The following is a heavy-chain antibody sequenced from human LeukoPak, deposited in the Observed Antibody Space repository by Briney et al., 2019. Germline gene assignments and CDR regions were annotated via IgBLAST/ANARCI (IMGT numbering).Heavy chain of an antibody. Sequence: GGSLRLSCAASGFTFSAYSMNWVRQAPGKGLEWVSYIGTSSSPIYYADSVKGRFTISRDNAKSSLYLQMNSLRDEDTAVYYCAREFYYFGYWGQGILVIVSS. J-gene: IGHJ4*02. CDR1: GFTFSAYS. V-gene: IGHV3-48*02. CDR2: IGTSSSPI. CDR3: AREFYYFGY.